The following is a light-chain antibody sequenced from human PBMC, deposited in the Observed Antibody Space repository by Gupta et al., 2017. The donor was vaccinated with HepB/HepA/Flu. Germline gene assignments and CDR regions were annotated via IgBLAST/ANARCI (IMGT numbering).Light chain of an antibody. Sequence: AIRMTQSPSSFSASTGDRVTITCRASQGISSYLAWYQQNPGKAPKLLIYAASTLQSGVPSRFSGSGSGTDFTLTISCLQSEDFATYYCQQYYSYPLTFGHGTKVDIK. J-gene: IGKJ3*01. CDR3: QQYYSYPLT. CDR2: AAS. CDR1: QGISSY. V-gene: IGKV1-8*01.